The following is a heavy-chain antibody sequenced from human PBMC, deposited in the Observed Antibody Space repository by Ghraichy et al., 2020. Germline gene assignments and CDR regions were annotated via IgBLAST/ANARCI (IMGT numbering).Heavy chain of an antibody. Sequence: SETLSLNCAVFGGSFRGYYWNWIRQPPGKGLEWIGEVNQSGSTVYNPSLKSRVSISMSTSKKNFSLKLTSVTAADTAVYFCSRGSRNQHEISSDYMDVWGKGTTVTVSS. CDR2: VNQSGST. J-gene: IGHJ6*03. D-gene: IGHD2-2*01. CDR1: GGSFRGYY. V-gene: IGHV4-34*01. CDR3: SRGSRNQHEISSDYMDV.